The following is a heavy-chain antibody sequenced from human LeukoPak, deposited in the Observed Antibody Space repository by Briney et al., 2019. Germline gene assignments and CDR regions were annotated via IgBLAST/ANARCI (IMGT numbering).Heavy chain of an antibody. CDR3: ARVAELVLLWFGDPRGAFDI. Sequence: PSETLSLTCTVSGYSISSGYYWGWIRQPPGKGLEWIGSIYHSGSTYYNPSLKSRVTISVDTSKNQFSLKLSSVTAADTAVYYCARVAELVLLWFGDPRGAFDIWGQGTMVTVSS. CDR2: IYHSGST. D-gene: IGHD3-10*01. CDR1: GYSISSGYY. J-gene: IGHJ3*02. V-gene: IGHV4-38-2*02.